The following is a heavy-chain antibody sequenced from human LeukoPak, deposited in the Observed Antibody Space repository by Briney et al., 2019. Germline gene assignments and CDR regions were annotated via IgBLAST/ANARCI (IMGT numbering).Heavy chain of an antibody. CDR2: IIPIFGTA. CDR3: ARDTGAAAGFYGMDV. J-gene: IGHJ6*04. D-gene: IGHD6-13*01. V-gene: IGHV1-69*05. Sequence: SVKVSCKASGGTFSSYAISWVRQAPGQGLEWMGGIIPIFGTANYAQKFQGRVTMTRDTSTSTVYMELSSLRSEDTAVYYCARDTGAAAGFYGMDVWGKGTTVTVSS. CDR1: GGTFSSYA.